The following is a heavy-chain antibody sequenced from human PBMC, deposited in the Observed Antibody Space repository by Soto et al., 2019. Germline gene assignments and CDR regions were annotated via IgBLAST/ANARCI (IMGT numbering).Heavy chain of an antibody. CDR3: AKEGGTGYSSSWYNNWFDP. J-gene: IGHJ5*02. CDR1: GFTFSSYG. Sequence: GGSLRLSCAASGFTFSSYGMHWVRQAPGKGLEWVAVISYDGSNKYYADSVKGRFTISRDNSKNMLYLQMNSLRAEDTAVYYCAKEGGTGYSSSWYNNWFDPWGQGTLVTVSS. V-gene: IGHV3-30*18. CDR2: ISYDGSNK. D-gene: IGHD6-13*01.